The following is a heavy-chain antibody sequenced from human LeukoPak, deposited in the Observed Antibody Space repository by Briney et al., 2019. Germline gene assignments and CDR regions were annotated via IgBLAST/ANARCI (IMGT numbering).Heavy chain of an antibody. CDR1: GYSFTSYW. D-gene: IGHD3-10*01. CDR2: IYPGDSDT. CDR3: ARRYYGSGSTNWFDP. J-gene: IGHJ5*02. Sequence: AGESLKISCKGSGYSFTSYWIGWVRQMPGKGLEWMGIIYPGDSDTRYSPSFQGQVTISADKSISTAYLQWSSLKASDTAMYYCARRYYGSGSTNWFDPWGQGTLVTVSS. V-gene: IGHV5-51*01.